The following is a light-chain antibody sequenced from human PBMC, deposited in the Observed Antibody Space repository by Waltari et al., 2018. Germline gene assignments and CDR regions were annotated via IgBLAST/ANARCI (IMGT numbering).Light chain of an antibody. J-gene: IGLJ2*01. V-gene: IGLV2-14*01. CDR2: EVN. Sequence: QSALTQPASVSGSPGQSIIIPCTGTSSDIGDNNYVSWYQHHPGKAPKLMIYEVNHRPSGVLYGSSGSKSGSTASLTISGVQAEDEADYYCSSYTAGNIVIFGGGTKVTVL. CDR3: SSYTAGNIVI. CDR1: SSDIGDNNY.